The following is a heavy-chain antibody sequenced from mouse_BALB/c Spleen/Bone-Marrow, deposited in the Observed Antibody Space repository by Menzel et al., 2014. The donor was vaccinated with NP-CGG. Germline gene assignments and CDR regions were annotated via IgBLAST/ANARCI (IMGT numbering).Heavy chain of an antibody. CDR2: IWSGGST. Sequence: VQLVESGPGLVQPSQSLSITCTVSGFSLTSYGVHWVRRPPGKGLEWLGVIWSGGSTDYNAAFVSRLSISKDNSKSQVFFKMNSLQADDTAIYYCARQPLRRHAMDYWGQGTSVTVSS. CDR3: ARQPLRRHAMDY. V-gene: IGHV2-4*02. CDR1: GFSLTSYG. J-gene: IGHJ4*01. D-gene: IGHD1-2*01.